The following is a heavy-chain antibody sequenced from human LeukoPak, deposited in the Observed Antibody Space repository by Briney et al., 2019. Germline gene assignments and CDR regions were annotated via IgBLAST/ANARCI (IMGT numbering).Heavy chain of an antibody. CDR1: GFTFSSYW. D-gene: IGHD5-12*01. Sequence: GSLRLSCAASGFTFSSYWMHWVRQAPGTGLVWVSRIHPDGSITTYADSVKGRFTISRDNAKNTLYLQMNSLRAEDTAVYYCAPQQTYSPYNWFDPWGQGTLVTVSS. CDR2: IHPDGSIT. CDR3: APQQTYSPYNWFDP. J-gene: IGHJ5*02. V-gene: IGHV3-74*03.